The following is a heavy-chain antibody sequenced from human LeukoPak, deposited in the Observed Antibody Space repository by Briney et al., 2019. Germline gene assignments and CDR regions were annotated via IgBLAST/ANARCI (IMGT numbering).Heavy chain of an antibody. D-gene: IGHD6-13*01. Sequence: TGGSLRLSCAASGFTFSSYSMNWVRQAPGKGLEWVSSISSSSSYIYYADSVKGRFTISRDNAKNSLYLQMNSLRAEDTAVYYCARDGQPYSSSWYDYWGQGTLVTVSS. CDR1: GFTFSSYS. CDR2: ISSSSSYI. J-gene: IGHJ4*02. CDR3: ARDGQPYSSSWYDY. V-gene: IGHV3-21*01.